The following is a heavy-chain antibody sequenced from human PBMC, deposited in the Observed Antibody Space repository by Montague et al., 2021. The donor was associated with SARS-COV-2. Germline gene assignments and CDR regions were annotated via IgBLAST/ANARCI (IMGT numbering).Heavy chain of an antibody. D-gene: IGHD4-17*01. CDR3: ARENTVTTFGGPYYIDS. Sequence: SETLSLTCIVSGSSVRSYYWSWIRQPPGKGLEWIGYIYDSGSTXXXPSXXXRVTISVDTSKNQFSLKLSSVTAADTAVYCCARENTVTTFGGPYYIDSWGQGTLVTVSA. CDR2: IYDSGST. CDR1: GSSVRSYY. J-gene: IGHJ4*02. V-gene: IGHV4-59*02.